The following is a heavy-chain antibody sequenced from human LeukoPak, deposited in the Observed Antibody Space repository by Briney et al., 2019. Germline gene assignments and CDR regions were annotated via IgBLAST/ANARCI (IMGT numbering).Heavy chain of an antibody. CDR1: GFTFSNYA. Sequence: GGSLRLSCAVSGFTFSNYAMSWVRQAPGKGLEWVSSISGVGSSTPYADSVRGRFTISRDNSMNTLYLQMNDLRAEDAAVYYCAKCRGACQHNYFDYWGQGTLVTVSS. D-gene: IGHD2-21*02. CDR2: ISGVGSST. V-gene: IGHV3-23*01. J-gene: IGHJ4*02. CDR3: AKCRGACQHNYFDY.